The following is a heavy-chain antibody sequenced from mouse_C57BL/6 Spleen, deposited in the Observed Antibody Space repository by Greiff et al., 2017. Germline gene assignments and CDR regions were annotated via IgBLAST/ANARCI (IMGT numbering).Heavy chain of an antibody. D-gene: IGHD2-1*01. CDR3: ARWRVLDGNYDY. CDR1: GYTFTSYW. CDR2: IDPSDSYT. Sequence: QVQLQQPGAELVMPGASVKLSCKASGYTFTSYWMHWVKQRPGQGLEWIGEIDPSDSYTNYNQKFKGKSTLTVDKSSSTAYMQLSSLTSEDSAVYYCARWRVLDGNYDYWGQGTTLTVSS. J-gene: IGHJ2*01. V-gene: IGHV1-69*01.